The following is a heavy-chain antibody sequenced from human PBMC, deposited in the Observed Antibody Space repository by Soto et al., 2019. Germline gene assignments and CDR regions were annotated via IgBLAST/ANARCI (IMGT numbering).Heavy chain of an antibody. Sequence: SLRIACEGSVFTFSDYYISWIRQAPGKGLEWISYSSNSGTFSRYADSVKGRFSISRDNTKNLLYLQMNSLRAEDTAVYYCARSGDNYNRLDYWGQGTPVTVSS. J-gene: IGHJ4*02. CDR3: ARSGDNYNRLDY. V-gene: IGHV3-11*06. D-gene: IGHD1-1*01. CDR1: VFTFSDYY. CDR2: SSNSGTFS.